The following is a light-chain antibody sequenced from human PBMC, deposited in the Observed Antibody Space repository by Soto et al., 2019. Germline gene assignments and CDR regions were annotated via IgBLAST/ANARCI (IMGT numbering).Light chain of an antibody. CDR2: GAS. V-gene: IGKV3-15*01. CDR3: QQYTAWPLT. Sequence: EIVMTQSPDTLSVSPGERATLSCRASQSVSSNLAWYQHKPGQAPRLLMYGASTRATGVPARFSGSGSGTEFTLTISSLQSEDFAVYYCQQYTAWPLTFGQATRVEIK. CDR1: QSVSSN. J-gene: IGKJ1*01.